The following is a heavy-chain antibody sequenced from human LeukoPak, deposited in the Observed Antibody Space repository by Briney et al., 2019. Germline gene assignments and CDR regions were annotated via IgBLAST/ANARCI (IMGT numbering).Heavy chain of an antibody. D-gene: IGHD6-13*01. Sequence: GGSLRLSCTASGFTFSAYGMHWVRQAPGKGLQGVAFIRSDGSHEYYADSVKGRFTISRDNSQNRLSLQMTSLRTEDTGFYYCARVYGSSWPNFHYWGQGTLVTVSS. CDR1: GFTFSAYG. V-gene: IGHV3-30*02. CDR3: ARVYGSSWPNFHY. J-gene: IGHJ4*02. CDR2: IRSDGSHE.